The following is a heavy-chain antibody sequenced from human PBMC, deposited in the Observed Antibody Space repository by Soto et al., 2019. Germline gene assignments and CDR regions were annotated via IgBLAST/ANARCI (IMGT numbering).Heavy chain of an antibody. Sequence: ASVKVSCKASGYTFTNYVMHWVRQAPGQSLEWMGWIHAGNGNTKHSQKFQGRVTITRDTSASTVYMELSSLISEDTAVYYCASDRRGYSWGFDCWGQGTLVTVSS. V-gene: IGHV1-3*01. J-gene: IGHJ4*02. CDR1: GYTFTNYV. CDR2: IHAGNGNT. D-gene: IGHD5-18*01. CDR3: ASDRRGYSWGFDC.